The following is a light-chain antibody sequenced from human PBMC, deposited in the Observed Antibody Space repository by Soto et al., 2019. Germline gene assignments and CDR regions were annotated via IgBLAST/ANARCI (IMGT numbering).Light chain of an antibody. CDR2: AAS. CDR3: QQSYSTQYT. Sequence: DIQMTQSPSSLSASVVDIVTITCRSSQSISSYLTLYQQKPGKAPQLLIYAASSLQSAVPSRFSGSFSGTDFTITISSLNTEDFANDYCQQSYSTQYTFVHGTKLEIK. V-gene: IGKV1-39*01. J-gene: IGKJ2*01. CDR1: QSISSY.